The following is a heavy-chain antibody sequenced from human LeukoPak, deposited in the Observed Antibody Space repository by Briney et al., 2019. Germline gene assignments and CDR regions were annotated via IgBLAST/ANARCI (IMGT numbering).Heavy chain of an antibody. CDR2: ISSSGSTI. CDR3: ARDKESSMIFGGYYYGMDV. D-gene: IGHD3/OR15-3a*01. Sequence: GGSLRLSCAASGFTFSDYYMSWNRQAPGKGLEWVSYISSSGSTIYYADSVKGRFTISRDNAKNSLYLQMNSLRAEDTAVYYRARDKESSMIFGGYYYGMDVWGQGTTVTVSS. CDR1: GFTFSDYY. J-gene: IGHJ6*02. V-gene: IGHV3-11*01.